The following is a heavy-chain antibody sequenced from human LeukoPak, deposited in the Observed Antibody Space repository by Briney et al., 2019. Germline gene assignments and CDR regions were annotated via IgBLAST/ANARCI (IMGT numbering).Heavy chain of an antibody. CDR3: AREAGYYSRWFDP. CDR1: GGSFSGYY. CDR2: INHSGST. Sequence: SETLSLTCAVYGGSFSGYYWSWIRQPPGKGLEWIGEINHSGSTNYNPSLKSRVTISVDTSKNQFSLKLSSVTAADTAVHYCAREAGYYSRWFDPWGQGTLVTVSS. D-gene: IGHD3-9*01. J-gene: IGHJ5*02. V-gene: IGHV4-34*01.